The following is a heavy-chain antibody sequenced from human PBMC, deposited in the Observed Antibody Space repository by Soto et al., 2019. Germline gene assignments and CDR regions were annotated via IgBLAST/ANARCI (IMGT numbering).Heavy chain of an antibody. D-gene: IGHD3-22*01. CDR1: GFTFDDYA. J-gene: IGHJ4*02. V-gene: IGHV3-9*01. Sequence: SLRLSCAASGFTFDDYAMHWVRQAPGKGLEWVSGISRNSGSIGYADSVKGRFTISRDNAKNSLYLQMNSLRAEDTALYYCAKDMAYDSSGYPSFDYWGQGTLVTVSS. CDR3: AKDMAYDSSGYPSFDY. CDR2: ISRNSGSI.